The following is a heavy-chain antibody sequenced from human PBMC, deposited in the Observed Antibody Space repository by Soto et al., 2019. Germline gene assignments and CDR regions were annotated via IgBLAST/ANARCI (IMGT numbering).Heavy chain of an antibody. J-gene: IGHJ4*02. CDR3: ASGDYYDSSGYYPLDY. D-gene: IGHD3-22*01. Sequence: QVQLQESGPGLVKPSQTLSLTCTVSGGSISSGDYYWSWIRQPPGKGLEWIGYIYYSGSTYYNPSLKSRVTISVDTSKNQFSLKLSSVTAADTAVYYCASGDYYDSSGYYPLDYWGQGTLVTVSS. CDR1: GGSISSGDYY. CDR2: IYYSGST. V-gene: IGHV4-30-4*01.